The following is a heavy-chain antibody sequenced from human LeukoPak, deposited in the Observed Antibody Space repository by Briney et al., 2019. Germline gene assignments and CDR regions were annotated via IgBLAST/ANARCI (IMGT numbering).Heavy chain of an antibody. CDR1: GGSFSGYY. CDR3: ARGRSGTVVTTYYYYYYGMDV. CDR2: INHSGST. V-gene: IGHV4-34*01. Sequence: SETLSLTCAVYGGSFSGYYWSWIRQPPGKGLEWIGEINHSGSTNYNPSLKSRVTISVDTSKNQFSLKLSSVTAADTAVYHCARGRSGTVVTTYYYYYYGMDVWGQGTTVTVSS. J-gene: IGHJ6*02. D-gene: IGHD4-23*01.